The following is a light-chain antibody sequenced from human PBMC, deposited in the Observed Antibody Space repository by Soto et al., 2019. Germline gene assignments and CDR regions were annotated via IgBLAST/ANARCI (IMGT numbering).Light chain of an antibody. CDR3: AAWDGSLNGWV. CDR2: SNN. Sequence: QSALTQPPSASGTPGQRVTISCSGSSSNIGTNTVNWYQLLPGTAPKLLIYSNNQRRSGVPDRFSGSKSGTSASLAISGLQSEDEADYYCAAWDGSLNGWVFGGGTQLTVL. CDR1: SSNIGTNT. J-gene: IGLJ3*02. V-gene: IGLV1-44*01.